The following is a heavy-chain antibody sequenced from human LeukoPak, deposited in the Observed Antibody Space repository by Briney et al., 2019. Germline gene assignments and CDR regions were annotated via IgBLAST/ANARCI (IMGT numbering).Heavy chain of an antibody. J-gene: IGHJ4*02. V-gene: IGHV3-7*01. Sequence: GGSLRLSCAASGLTFSIYWMSWVRQAPGKGLEWVANIKLDGSEKDYVDSVKGRFTISRDNAKNSLYLQMNSLRVEDTAVYYCVRKYGGDSGWGQGTLVTVSS. CDR3: VRKYGGDSG. CDR2: IKLDGSEK. CDR1: GLTFSIYW. D-gene: IGHD2-21*02.